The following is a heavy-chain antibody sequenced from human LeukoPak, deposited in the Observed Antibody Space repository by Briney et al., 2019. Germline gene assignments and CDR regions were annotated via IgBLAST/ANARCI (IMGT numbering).Heavy chain of an antibody. J-gene: IGHJ4*02. CDR3: ARDLYYYDSSGYSGEDYFDY. CDR2: IYTSGST. V-gene: IGHV4-61*02. CDR1: GGSISSGSYY. Sequence: SETLSLTCTVSGGSISSGSYYWSWIRQPAGKGLEWIGRIYTSGSTNYNPSLKSRGTISVDTSKNQFSLKMSSVTAADTAVYYCARDLYYYDSSGYSGEDYFDYWGQGTLVTVSS. D-gene: IGHD3-22*01.